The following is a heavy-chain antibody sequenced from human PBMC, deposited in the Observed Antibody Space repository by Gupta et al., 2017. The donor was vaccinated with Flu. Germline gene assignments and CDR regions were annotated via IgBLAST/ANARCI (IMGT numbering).Heavy chain of an antibody. CDR3: TRFPYGDYGYDY. J-gene: IGHJ4*02. CDR1: GFTFSGSA. CDR2: IRSKANSYET. Sequence: EVPLVESGGGLVQPGGSLTLSCVASGFTFSGSAIHWVRQASGKGREWVGLIRSKANSYETAYAASVKGRFTISRDDSKNTAYLQMNSLKTEDTAVYYCTRFPYGDYGYDYWGQGTLVTVAS. V-gene: IGHV3-73*02. D-gene: IGHD4-17*01.